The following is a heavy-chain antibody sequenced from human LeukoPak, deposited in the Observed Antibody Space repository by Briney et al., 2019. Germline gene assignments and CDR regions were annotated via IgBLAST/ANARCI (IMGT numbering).Heavy chain of an antibody. Sequence: GASVKVSCKASGYTFTSCAMHWVRQAPGQRLEWMGWINAGNGNTKYSQKFQGRVTITRDTSASTAYMELSSLRSEDTAVYYCARYTYYYDSSGYYYHWFDPWGQGTLVTVSS. CDR3: ARYTYYYDSSGYYYHWFDP. V-gene: IGHV1-3*01. CDR1: GYTFTSCA. CDR2: INAGNGNT. J-gene: IGHJ5*02. D-gene: IGHD3-22*01.